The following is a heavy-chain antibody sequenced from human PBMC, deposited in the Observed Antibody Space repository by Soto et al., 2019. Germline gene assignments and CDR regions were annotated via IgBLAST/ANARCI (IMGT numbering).Heavy chain of an antibody. CDR2: ITPILGIA. Sequence: QVQLVQSGAEVKKPGSSVKVSCKASGGTFSSYSINWVRQAPGQGLEWMGRITPILGIANYEQKFQGRITITADKSTSTAYMELSSLRSEDTAVYYCAREPYGDYSGYWGQGTLVTVSS. D-gene: IGHD4-17*01. CDR1: GGTFSSYS. J-gene: IGHJ4*02. V-gene: IGHV1-69*08. CDR3: AREPYGDYSGY.